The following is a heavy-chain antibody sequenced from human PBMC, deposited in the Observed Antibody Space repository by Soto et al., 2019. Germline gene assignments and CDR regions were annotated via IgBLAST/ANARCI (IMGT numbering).Heavy chain of an antibody. CDR3: ARHFDVDPSLDHYYFDL. V-gene: IGHV4-4*07. D-gene: IGHD3-9*01. J-gene: IGHJ2*01. Sequence: QVQLQESGPGLVKPSETLSLTCTVSGVSITPYFWSWIRQPAGEAPEWLGHIYASGRTTYNPSLKSRVTMFVSQTQVSLRLTSVTAADTAVYYCARHFDVDPSLDHYYFDLWGRGALVTV. CDR2: IYASGRT. CDR1: GVSITPYF.